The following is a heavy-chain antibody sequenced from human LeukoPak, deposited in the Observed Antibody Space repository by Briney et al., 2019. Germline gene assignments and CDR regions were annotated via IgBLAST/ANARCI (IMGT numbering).Heavy chain of an antibody. D-gene: IGHD6-19*01. J-gene: IGHJ4*02. V-gene: IGHV1-24*01. Sequence: ASVKVSCKVSGYTLTELSMHWVRQAPGKGLEWMGGFDPEDGETIYAQKFQGRVTMTGDTSTDTAYMELSSLRSEDTAVYYCAVKYSSGWYDTDYWGQGTLVTVSS. CDR2: FDPEDGET. CDR3: AVKYSSGWYDTDY. CDR1: GYTLTELS.